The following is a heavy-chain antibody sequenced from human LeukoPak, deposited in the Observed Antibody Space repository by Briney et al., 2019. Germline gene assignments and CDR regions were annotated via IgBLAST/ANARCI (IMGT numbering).Heavy chain of an antibody. CDR2: INPNSGGT. D-gene: IGHD6-13*01. CDR1: GYTFTGYY. CDR3: ARLTSAAGRYRLDFDY. Sequence: APVKVSCKASGYTFTGYYMHWVRQAPGQGLEWMGWINPNSGGTNYAQKFQGRVTMTRDTSISTAYMELSRLRSDDTAVYYCARLTSAAGRYRLDFDYWGQGTLVTVSS. J-gene: IGHJ4*02. V-gene: IGHV1-2*02.